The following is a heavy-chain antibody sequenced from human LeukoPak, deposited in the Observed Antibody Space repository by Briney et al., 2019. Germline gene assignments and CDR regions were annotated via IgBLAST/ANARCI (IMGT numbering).Heavy chain of an antibody. J-gene: IGHJ4*02. CDR1: GGSISSSSYY. CDR3: ARPGWTGDDY. V-gene: IGHV4-39*01. Sequence: PSETLSLTCTVSGGSISSSSYYWGWIRQPPGKGLEWIGSIYYSGSTYYNPSLKSRVTISVDTSKNQFSLKLSSVTAADTAVYYCARPGWTGDDYWGQGTLVTVSS. D-gene: IGHD6-19*01. CDR2: IYYSGST.